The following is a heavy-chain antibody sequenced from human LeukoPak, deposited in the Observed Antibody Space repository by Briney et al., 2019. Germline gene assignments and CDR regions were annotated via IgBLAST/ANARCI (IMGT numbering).Heavy chain of an antibody. D-gene: IGHD5-24*01. CDR3: ARDHGYNLRADAFDI. V-gene: IGHV4-30-4*01. CDR1: GGSISSGDYY. Sequence: PSETLSLTCTVSGGSISSGDYYWSWIRQPPGKGLEWIGYIYYSGSTYYNPSLKSRVTISVDTSKNQFSLKLSSVTAADTAVYYCARDHGYNLRADAFDIWGQGTMVTVSS. J-gene: IGHJ3*02. CDR2: IYYSGST.